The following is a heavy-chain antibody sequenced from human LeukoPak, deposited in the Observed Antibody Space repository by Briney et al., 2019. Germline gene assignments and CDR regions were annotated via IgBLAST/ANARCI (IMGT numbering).Heavy chain of an antibody. CDR3: ARDDALSHYYGSGSYHY. V-gene: IGHV4-4*02. J-gene: IGHJ4*02. CDR2: IYHSGGT. CDR1: GGSISSSNW. Sequence: SETLSLTCAVSGGSISSSNWWSWVRQPPGKGLEWIGEIYHSGGTNYNPSLKSRVTISVDKSKNQFSLKLSSVTAADTAVYYCARDDALSHYYGSGSYHYWGQGTLVTVSS. D-gene: IGHD3-10*01.